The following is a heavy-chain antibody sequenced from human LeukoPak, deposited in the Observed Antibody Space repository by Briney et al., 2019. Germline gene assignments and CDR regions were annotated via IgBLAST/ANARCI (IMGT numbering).Heavy chain of an antibody. D-gene: IGHD3-22*01. J-gene: IGHJ5*02. Sequence: GASVKVSCKASGFTFTNYDINWVRQATGQGLEWIGWMNPRNGNTGYAQKFQGRVTMTRDTSISTAYMELRSLRSEDTAVYYCASLFSSGPLGGPWGQGTLVTVSS. CDR3: ASLFSSGPLGGP. CDR2: MNPRNGNT. V-gene: IGHV1-8*01. CDR1: GFTFTNYD.